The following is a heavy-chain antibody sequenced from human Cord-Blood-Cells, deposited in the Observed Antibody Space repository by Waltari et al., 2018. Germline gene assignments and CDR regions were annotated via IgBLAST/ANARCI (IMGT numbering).Heavy chain of an antibody. CDR1: GGSIRSYY. J-gene: IGHJ4*02. D-gene: IGHD6-13*01. CDR3: AREIAAAGFDY. Sequence: QVQLQESGPGLVKPSETLSLTCTVSGGSIRSYYWSWIRQPPGKGLEWIGYIYYSGSTNYNPSLKSRVTISVDTSKNQFSLKLSSVTAADTAVYYCAREIAAAGFDYWGQGTLVTVSS. CDR2: IYYSGST. V-gene: IGHV4-59*01.